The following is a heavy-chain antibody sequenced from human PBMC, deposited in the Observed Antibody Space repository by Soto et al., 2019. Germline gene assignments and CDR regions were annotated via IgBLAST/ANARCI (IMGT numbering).Heavy chain of an antibody. CDR3: AKVADSGAFDI. CDR1: GFTFSSYG. V-gene: IGHV3-30*18. D-gene: IGHD2-15*01. J-gene: IGHJ3*02. Sequence: QVQLVESGGGVVQPGRSLRLSCAASGFTFSSYGMHWVRQAPGKGLEWVAVISYDGSNKYYADSVKGRFTISRDNSKNTLYLQMNSLRAEDTAVYYCAKVADSGAFDIWGQGTMVTVSS. CDR2: ISYDGSNK.